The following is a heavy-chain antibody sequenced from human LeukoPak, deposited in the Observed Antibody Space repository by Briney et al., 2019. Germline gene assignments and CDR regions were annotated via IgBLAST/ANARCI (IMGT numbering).Heavy chain of an antibody. CDR1: GFTFSIYA. CDR3: AGEGTYPDFWSGYFEY. V-gene: IGHV3-30*04. Sequence: GGSLRLSCSASGFTFSIYAMHWVRQTPDRGLEWVGFLSSDGSYDQYRESVRGRFSISRDNSKNTLYLEMNSLTVDDTGVYYCAGEGTYPDFWSGYFEYWGQGTLAIVSS. D-gene: IGHD3-3*01. CDR2: LSSDGSYD. J-gene: IGHJ4*02.